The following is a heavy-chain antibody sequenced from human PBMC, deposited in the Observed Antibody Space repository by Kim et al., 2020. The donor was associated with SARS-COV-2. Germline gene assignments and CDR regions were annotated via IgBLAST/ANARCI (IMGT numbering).Heavy chain of an antibody. Sequence: GGSLRLSCAASGFSFSTYSMSWVRQSPGKGLESVSSISGGDGYIYYADSVKGRFTISRDNAKTSLYLQMDSLRVEDTAVYYCVPVVPPGTQSWGQGTLVTVSS. CDR1: GFSFSTYS. CDR3: VPVVPPGTQS. V-gene: IGHV3-21*01. CDR2: ISGGDGYI. D-gene: IGHD2-2*01. J-gene: IGHJ4*01.